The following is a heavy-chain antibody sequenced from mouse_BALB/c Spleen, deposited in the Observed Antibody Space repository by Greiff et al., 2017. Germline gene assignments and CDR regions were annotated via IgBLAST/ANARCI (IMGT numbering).Heavy chain of an antibody. CDR3: ASSTGLDFDV. D-gene: IGHD4-1*02. Sequence: QVQLQQSGAELVRPGSSVKISCKASGYAFSSYWMNWVKQRPGQGLEWIGQIYPGDGDTNYNGKFKGKATLTADKSSSTAYMQLSSLTSEDSAVYFCASSTGLDFDVGGAGTTVTVSS. CDR1: GYAFSSYW. V-gene: IGHV1-80*01. CDR2: IYPGDGDT. J-gene: IGHJ1*01.